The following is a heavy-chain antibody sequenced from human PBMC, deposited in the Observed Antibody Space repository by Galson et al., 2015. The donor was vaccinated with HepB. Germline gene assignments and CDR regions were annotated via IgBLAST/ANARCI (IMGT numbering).Heavy chain of an antibody. CDR3: ARDGGMEWSQYRNYFDH. D-gene: IGHD3-3*01. Sequence: SVKVSCKASGFNFSTYNINWVRQAPGQGLEWLGRISTYNGDTSCPQKFQGRLSMTTNTSTNTAYLELRSLTSGDTAVYYCARDGGMEWSQYRNYFDHWGQGTMVTVSS. CDR1: GFNFSTYN. V-gene: IGHV1-18*04. CDR2: ISTYNGDT. J-gene: IGHJ4*02.